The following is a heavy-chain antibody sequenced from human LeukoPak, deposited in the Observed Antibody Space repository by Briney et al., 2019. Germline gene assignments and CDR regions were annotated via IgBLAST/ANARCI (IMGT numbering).Heavy chain of an antibody. CDR1: GFTFSSYS. Sequence: PGGSLRLSCAASGFTFSSYSMNWVRQAPGKGLEWVSYISSSSSTIYYADSVKGRFTISRDNAKNSLYLQMNSLRAEDTAVYYCAKPRGVRGVTPFFDYWGQGTLVTVSS. J-gene: IGHJ4*02. D-gene: IGHD3-10*01. CDR2: ISSSSSTI. V-gene: IGHV3-48*01. CDR3: AKPRGVRGVTPFFDY.